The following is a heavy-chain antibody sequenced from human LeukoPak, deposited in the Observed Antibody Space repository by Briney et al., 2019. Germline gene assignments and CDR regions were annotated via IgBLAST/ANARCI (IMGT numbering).Heavy chain of an antibody. CDR1: GFTFDHYT. J-gene: IGHJ4*02. CDR3: AKDGKNYFDY. CDR2: ISWDGGSA. V-gene: IGHV3-43*01. Sequence: GGSLRLSCAASGFTFDHYTMHWVRQAPGKGLEWVSLISWDGGSAYYADSVKGRFTISRDNSKNSLSLQMNSLRAEDTALYYCAKDGKNYFDYWGQGTLVTVSS.